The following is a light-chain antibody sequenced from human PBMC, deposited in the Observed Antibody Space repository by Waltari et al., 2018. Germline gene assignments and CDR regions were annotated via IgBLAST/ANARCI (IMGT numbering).Light chain of an antibody. J-gene: IGKJ2*02. CDR2: DAS. CDR1: QDINTY. Sequence: DIQMTQSPSPLSASVGDKVTITCQASQDINTYLTWYQQKPGKAPKLLIHDASKLETGVPSRFSVSGSGTDFTFTISSLQPEDIATYYCQQSDNFPRTFGQGTKVEI. CDR3: QQSDNFPRT. V-gene: IGKV1-33*01.